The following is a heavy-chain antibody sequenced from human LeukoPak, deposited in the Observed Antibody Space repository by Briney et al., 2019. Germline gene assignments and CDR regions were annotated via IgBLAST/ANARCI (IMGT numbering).Heavy chain of an antibody. D-gene: IGHD3-22*01. J-gene: IGHJ4*01. CDR3: ARGYDY. V-gene: IGHV4-39*01. CDR2: INDSGNT. Sequence: SETLSLTCSVSGGSISGSSYYWAWDRQPPGKGLEWIGIINDSGNTYYNPSLRSRVTISVDTSKNQFSLKVNSVTAADTAVYYCARGYDYWGQGTLVTVSS. CDR1: GGSISGSSYY.